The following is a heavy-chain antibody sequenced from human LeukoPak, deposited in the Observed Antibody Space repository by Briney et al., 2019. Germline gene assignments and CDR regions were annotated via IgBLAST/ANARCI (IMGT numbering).Heavy chain of an antibody. J-gene: IGHJ4*02. V-gene: IGHV1-24*01. D-gene: IGHD3-22*01. CDR3: ATVFPYSSGYYYIDY. CDR2: FDPEDGET. Sequence: GASVKVSCKVSGYTLTELSMHWVRQAPGKGLEWMGGFDPEDGETIYAQKFQGRVTMTEDTSTDTAYMELSSLRSEDTAVYYCATVFPYSSGYYYIDYWGQGTLVTVSS. CDR1: GYTLTELS.